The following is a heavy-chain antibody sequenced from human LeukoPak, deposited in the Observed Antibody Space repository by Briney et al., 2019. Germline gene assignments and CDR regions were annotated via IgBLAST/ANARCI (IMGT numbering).Heavy chain of an antibody. Sequence: GGSLRLSCVASGFTFGPYAMTWVRQAPGKGLEWVSVITASGGSTYYAQSVKGRFTISRDNAKNSLYLQMNSLRAEDTAMYYCARDSAGNDYWGQGTLVTVSS. D-gene: IGHD6-13*01. V-gene: IGHV3-23*01. J-gene: IGHJ4*02. CDR3: ARDSAGNDY. CDR2: ITASGGST. CDR1: GFTFGPYA.